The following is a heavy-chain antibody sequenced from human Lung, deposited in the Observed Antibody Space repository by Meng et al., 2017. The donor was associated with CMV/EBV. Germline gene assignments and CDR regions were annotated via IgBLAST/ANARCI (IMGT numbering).Heavy chain of an antibody. J-gene: IGHJ6*02. D-gene: IGHD5-18*01. CDR2: LNSDGSGT. V-gene: IGHV3-74*01. Sequence: ESXKISXAASGFRFSSYWMHWVRQAPGKGLVWVSRLNSDGSGTSSADSVKGRFTISRDNAKNTVYLQMNNLRAEDTAIYYCARDDGSYGSLNGMDVWGRGXTVTVSS. CDR1: GFRFSSYW. CDR3: ARDDGSYGSLNGMDV.